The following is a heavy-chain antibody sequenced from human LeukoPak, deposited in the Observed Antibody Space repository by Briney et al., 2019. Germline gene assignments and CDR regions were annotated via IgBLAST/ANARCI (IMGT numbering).Heavy chain of an antibody. V-gene: IGHV3-11*01. D-gene: IGHD6-19*01. CDR2: ISSSGSTI. J-gene: IGHJ4*02. CDR3: ARVLQQWLVRGIFDY. Sequence: GGSLRLSCAASGFTFSDYYMSWIRQAPGKGLEWVSYISSSGSTIYYADSVKGRFTMSRDNAKNSLYLQMNSLRAEDTAVYYCARVLQQWLVRGIFDYWGQGTLVTVSS. CDR1: GFTFSDYY.